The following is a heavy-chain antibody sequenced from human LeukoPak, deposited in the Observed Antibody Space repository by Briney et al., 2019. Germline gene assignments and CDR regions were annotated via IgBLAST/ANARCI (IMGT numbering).Heavy chain of an antibody. D-gene: IGHD2-2*01. CDR1: GYTFTSYY. CDR3: ARVPYCSSTSCYQGDY. V-gene: IGHV1-46*01. Sequence: ASVKVSCKASGYTFTSYYMHWVRQAPGQGLEWMGIINPSGGNTSYAQKFQGRVTMTRDTSTSTVYMELSSLRSEDTAVYYCARVPYCSSTSCYQGDYWGQGTLVTVSS. J-gene: IGHJ4*02. CDR2: INPSGGNT.